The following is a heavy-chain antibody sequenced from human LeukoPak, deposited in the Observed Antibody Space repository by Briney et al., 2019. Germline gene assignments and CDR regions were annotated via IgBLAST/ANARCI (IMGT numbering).Heavy chain of an antibody. D-gene: IGHD1-26*01. Sequence: GGSLRLSCAASGFTFSSYWMSWVRQAPGKGLEWVANIKQDGSEKYYVDSVKGRFTISRDNAKNSLYLQMNSLRAEDTAVYYCARDPPSKPTIVGASSWGQGTLVTVSS. J-gene: IGHJ4*02. CDR1: GFTFSSYW. CDR3: ARDPPSKPTIVGASS. CDR2: IKQDGSEK. V-gene: IGHV3-7*01.